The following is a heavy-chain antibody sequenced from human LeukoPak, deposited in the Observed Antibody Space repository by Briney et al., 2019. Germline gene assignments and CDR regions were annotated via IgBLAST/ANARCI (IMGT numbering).Heavy chain of an antibody. V-gene: IGHV3-48*04. CDR1: GFTFSRHS. CDR3: ARGSYGDYISSWFDH. Sequence: GGSLRLSCTASGFTFSRHSMNWVRQAPGKGLEWISYISGGGDATYYADSVKGRFTVSRNSEDSLYLQMDSLRAEDTAVYFCARGSYGDYISSWFDHWGQGTLVTVSS. J-gene: IGHJ5*02. CDR2: ISGGGDAT. D-gene: IGHD4-17*01.